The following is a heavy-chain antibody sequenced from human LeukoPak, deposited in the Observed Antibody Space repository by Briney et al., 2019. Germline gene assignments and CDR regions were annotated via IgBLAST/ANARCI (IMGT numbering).Heavy chain of an antibody. J-gene: IGHJ3*02. D-gene: IGHD6-13*01. V-gene: IGHV4-39*01. CDR3: ARRAVYSKAGRYAFDI. CDR2: IYYSGST. CDR1: GGSISSSSYY. Sequence: SETLSLTCTVSGGSISSSSYYWGWIRQPPGKGLEWIGSIYYSGSTYYNPSLKSRVTISVDTSKNQFSLKLSSETAADTAVYYCARRAVYSKAGRYAFDIWGQGTMVTVSS.